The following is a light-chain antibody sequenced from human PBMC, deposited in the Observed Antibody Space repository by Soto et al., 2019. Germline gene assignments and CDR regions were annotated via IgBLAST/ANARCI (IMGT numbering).Light chain of an antibody. Sequence: QSALTQPPSASGSPGQSVTISCTGTSSDVGGYNYVSWYQQHPGRAPKLMLYEVDKLPSGVPDRFSGSKSGNTASLTVSGLQAEDEADYYCSSYARSKSYVFGTGTKLTVL. V-gene: IGLV2-8*01. J-gene: IGLJ1*01. CDR2: EVD. CDR1: SSDVGGYNY. CDR3: SSYARSKSYV.